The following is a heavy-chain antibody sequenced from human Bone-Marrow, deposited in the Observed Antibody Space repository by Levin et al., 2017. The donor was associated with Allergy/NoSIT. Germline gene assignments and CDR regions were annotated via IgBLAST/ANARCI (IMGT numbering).Heavy chain of an antibody. D-gene: IGHD3-9*01. V-gene: IGHV3-30*04. Sequence: PGGSLRLSCAASGFTSSPYAMHWVRQAPGKGLEWVAIISHDGGNKYYADSVKGRFTISRDNSKNTLYLQMNSLRAEDTAVYYCARDISRRDYYYSGIDVWGQGTTVTVSS. CDR3: ARDISRRDYYYSGIDV. CDR1: GFTSSPYA. CDR2: ISHDGGNK. J-gene: IGHJ6*02.